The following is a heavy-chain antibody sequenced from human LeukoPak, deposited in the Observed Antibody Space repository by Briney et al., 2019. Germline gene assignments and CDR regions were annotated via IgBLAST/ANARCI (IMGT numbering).Heavy chain of an antibody. CDR3: ARTYCTNGVCYTVGDY. Sequence: GESLKIFCKGSGYSFSSYWIAWVRPMPGKGLEWMGIVYPGDSDTRYSPSFQGQVTMSADKSISTAFLQWGSLKASDTAMYYCARTYCTNGVCYTVGDYWGQGTLVTVSS. D-gene: IGHD2-8*01. V-gene: IGHV5-51*01. CDR1: GYSFSSYW. J-gene: IGHJ4*02. CDR2: VYPGDSDT.